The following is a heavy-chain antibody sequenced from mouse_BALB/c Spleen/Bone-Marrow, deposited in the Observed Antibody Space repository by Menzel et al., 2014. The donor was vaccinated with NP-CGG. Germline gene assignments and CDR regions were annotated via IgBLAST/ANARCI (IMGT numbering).Heavy chain of an antibody. Sequence: VQLQQPGAELVKPGASVKLSCIASGFNIKDTYMHWVKQRPEQGLEWIGRIDPANGNTKYDPKFQGKATITADTSSNTAYLQLSSLTSEDTAVYYCAAYYYGSSYGSAYWGQGTLVTVSA. J-gene: IGHJ3*01. CDR1: GFNIKDTY. CDR3: AAYYYGSSYGSAY. D-gene: IGHD1-1*01. V-gene: IGHV14-3*02. CDR2: IDPANGNT.